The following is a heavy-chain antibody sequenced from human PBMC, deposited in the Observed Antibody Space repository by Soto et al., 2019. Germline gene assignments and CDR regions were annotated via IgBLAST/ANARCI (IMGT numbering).Heavy chain of an antibody. Sequence: QVQLQESGPGLVKASETLSLTCTVSGASISSYYWSWIRQPPGKGLEWIGYIYHSGRTNHNPSLKSRVTISVDTSKNQFSLRLTSVTPADTAVYYYVREHNWNYDYWGQGTLVTVSS. D-gene: IGHD1-7*01. CDR2: IYHSGRT. J-gene: IGHJ4*02. CDR3: VREHNWNYDY. CDR1: GASISSYY. V-gene: IGHV4-59*01.